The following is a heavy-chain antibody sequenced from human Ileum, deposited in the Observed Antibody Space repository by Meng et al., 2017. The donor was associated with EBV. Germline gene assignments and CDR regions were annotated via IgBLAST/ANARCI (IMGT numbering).Heavy chain of an antibody. J-gene: IGHJ4*02. D-gene: IGHD3-10*01. CDR3: ARGYGSGRDYFDY. CDR2: IYYSGST. CDR1: GGSISSSNW. V-gene: IGHV4-4*02. Sequence: QVLLQEPGPGLVKLSGTLSLTCAVSGGSISSSNWWNWVRQPPGKGLEWIGEIYYSGSTIYNPSLKSRVTISVDKSKNLFSLKLSSVTAADTAVYYCARGYGSGRDYFDYWGQGTLVTVSS.